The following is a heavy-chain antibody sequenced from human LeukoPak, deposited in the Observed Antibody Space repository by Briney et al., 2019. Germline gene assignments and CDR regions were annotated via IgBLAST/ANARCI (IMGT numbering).Heavy chain of an antibody. J-gene: IGHJ4*02. D-gene: IGHD5-18*01. V-gene: IGHV4-39*01. CDR1: GGSISSSSYY. CDR2: LYYSGST. Sequence: SETLSLTCTVSGGSISSSSYYWGWIRLPPGKGLEWIGSLYYSGSTYYNPSLKSRVTISVNTSKSQFSLKLSSVTAADTAVYYCARLSGYSYGYGDYWGQGTLVTVSS. CDR3: ARLSGYSYGYGDY.